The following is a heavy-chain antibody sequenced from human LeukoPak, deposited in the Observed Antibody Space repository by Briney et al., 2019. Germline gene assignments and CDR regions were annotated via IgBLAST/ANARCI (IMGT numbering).Heavy chain of an antibody. CDR2: TYYRPKWYT. CDR3: ARDAGSGWSSFDY. J-gene: IGHJ4*02. Sequence: PSQTLSLTCAIAGDSVSSNSAAWNWIRQSPSRGLEWLGLTYYRPKWYTDSAVSMKSRIPINPDTSKDQYSLQLNSVTPEDTAVYYCARDAGSGWSSFDYWGQGTLVTVS. D-gene: IGHD6-19*01. V-gene: IGHV6-1*01. CDR1: GDSVSSNSAA.